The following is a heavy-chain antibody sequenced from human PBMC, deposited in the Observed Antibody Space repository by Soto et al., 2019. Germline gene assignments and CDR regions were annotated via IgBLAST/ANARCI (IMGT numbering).Heavy chain of an antibody. CDR1: WASLSSSGVG. Sequence: SGPTLLNPTQTLTLTCTFSWASLSSSGVGVGWIRQPPGKALEWLALIYWDDDKRYSPSLKSRLTITKDTSKNQVVLTMTNMDPVDTATYYCAHLPSPYDYVRGSPTLNWFDPWGQGTLVTVSS. V-gene: IGHV2-5*02. J-gene: IGHJ5*02. CDR3: AHLPSPYDYVRGSPTLNWFDP. D-gene: IGHD3-16*01. CDR2: IYWDDDK.